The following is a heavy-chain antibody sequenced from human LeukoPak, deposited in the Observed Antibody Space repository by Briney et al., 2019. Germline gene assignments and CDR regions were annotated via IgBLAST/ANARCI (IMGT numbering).Heavy chain of an antibody. CDR1: GFTFSSYW. Sequence: GGSLRLSCAASGFTFSSYWMHWVRQAPGKGLVWVSRINSDGSSTSYADSVKGRFTISRDNAKNSLYLQMNSLRAEDTALYHCARDRDYYRSGDYWGQGTLVSVPS. V-gene: IGHV3-74*01. CDR2: INSDGSST. J-gene: IGHJ4*02. D-gene: IGHD3-10*01. CDR3: ARDRDYYRSGDY.